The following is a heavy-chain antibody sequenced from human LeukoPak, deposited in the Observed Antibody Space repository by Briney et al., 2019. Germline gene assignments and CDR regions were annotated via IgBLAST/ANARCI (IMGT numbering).Heavy chain of an antibody. Sequence: ASVKVSCKAFGYTFTDYTMNWVRQAPGQGLEWMGWINTNTGNPTYAQGSTGRIVFSLDTSVSTAYLQISSLKAEDTAVYYCARARGRFYDSSGPKLDYWGQGTLLTVSS. CDR3: ARARGRFYDSSGPKLDY. CDR2: INTNTGNP. J-gene: IGHJ4*02. D-gene: IGHD3-22*01. CDR1: GYTFTDYT. V-gene: IGHV7-4-1*02.